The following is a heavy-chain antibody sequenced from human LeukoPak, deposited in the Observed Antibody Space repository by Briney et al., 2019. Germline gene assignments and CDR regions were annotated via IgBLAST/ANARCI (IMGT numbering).Heavy chain of an antibody. CDR1: AFTFSSYS. CDR3: ARGPPRGYYGSGSYYKFGMDV. V-gene: IGHV3-48*01. D-gene: IGHD3-10*01. Sequence: GGSLRLSCAASAFTFSSYSMNWVRQAPGKGLEWVSYISSSSSTIYYADSVKGRFTVSRDNAKTSLYLQMNSLRAEDTAVYYCARGPPRGYYGSGSYYKFGMDVWGKGTTVTVSS. J-gene: IGHJ6*04. CDR2: ISSSSSTI.